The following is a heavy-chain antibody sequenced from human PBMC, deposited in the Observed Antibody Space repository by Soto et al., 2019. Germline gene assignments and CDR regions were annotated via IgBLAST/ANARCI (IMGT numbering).Heavy chain of an antibody. J-gene: IGHJ5*02. D-gene: IGHD2-21*02. Sequence: QVQLQESGPGLVKPSGTLSLTCAVSGGSISSDDWWTWVRQTPGKGLAWIGEIYHSGTTNYNPSLMSRVTIAVDKAKSQFSLRLDSVTAADTAVYYCARSDCYGVCRGKWLDPWGQGILVTVSS. CDR2: IYHSGTT. V-gene: IGHV4-4*02. CDR1: GGSISSDDW. CDR3: ARSDCYGVCRGKWLDP.